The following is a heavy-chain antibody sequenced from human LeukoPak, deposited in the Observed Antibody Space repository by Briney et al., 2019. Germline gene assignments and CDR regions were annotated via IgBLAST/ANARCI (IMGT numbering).Heavy chain of an antibody. CDR2: IKKDGSEK. Sequence: GGSLRLSCAASGSTFSSYWMSWVRQAPGKGLEWVANIKKDGSEKYYVDSVKGRFTISRDNAKNSLYLQMKSLRAEDTAVYYCARSHELWVTFNYWGQGTLVTVSS. D-gene: IGHD2-21*01. V-gene: IGHV3-7*01. J-gene: IGHJ4*02. CDR3: ARSHELWVTFNY. CDR1: GSTFSSYW.